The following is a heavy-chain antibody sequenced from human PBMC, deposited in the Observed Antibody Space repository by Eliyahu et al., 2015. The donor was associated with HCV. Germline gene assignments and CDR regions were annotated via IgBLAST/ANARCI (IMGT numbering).Heavy chain of an antibody. CDR1: GFLFRTYN. CDR2: ISSSGSDR. Sequence: VQLIQSGGGLVRPGGSRRLSCAASGFLFRTYNMHWVRQSPGKGLEWVSSISSSGSDRSYADSVQGRFTISRDNAKNSLYLQLDSLRLEDTAVYYCTRDGDPPIISSGWFDYYGMDVWGQGTTVTVSS. V-gene: IGHV3-21*01. D-gene: IGHD6-19*01. J-gene: IGHJ6*02. CDR3: TRDGDPPIISSGWFDYYGMDV.